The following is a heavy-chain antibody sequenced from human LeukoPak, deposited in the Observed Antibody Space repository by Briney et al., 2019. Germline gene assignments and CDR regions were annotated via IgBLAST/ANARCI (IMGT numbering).Heavy chain of an antibody. Sequence: SETLSLTRSVSGGSFSNHFWSWVRQPAGKGLEWIGRIYPSGNTNYNPSLKSRVTLSVDTSKTQFYLSLSSVTAADTAVYYCARGHYGDYCDYWGQGTLVTVSS. D-gene: IGHD4-17*01. CDR2: IYPSGNT. CDR3: ARGHYGDYCDY. J-gene: IGHJ4*02. CDR1: GGSFSNHF. V-gene: IGHV4-4*07.